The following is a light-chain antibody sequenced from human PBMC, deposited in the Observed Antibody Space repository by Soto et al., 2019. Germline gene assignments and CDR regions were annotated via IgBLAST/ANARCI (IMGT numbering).Light chain of an antibody. CDR1: QSVGSNY. CDR2: GAS. V-gene: IGKV3-20*01. Sequence: EVVLTQSPVTLSFSPCDIATLSCSASQSVGSNYLAWYQQKPGQAPRLLIYGASSRATGIPDRFSGTGSGTDFTLTISRLEPEDFAVYYCQHYGSSSKTFGQGTKVDIK. J-gene: IGKJ1*01. CDR3: QHYGSSSKT.